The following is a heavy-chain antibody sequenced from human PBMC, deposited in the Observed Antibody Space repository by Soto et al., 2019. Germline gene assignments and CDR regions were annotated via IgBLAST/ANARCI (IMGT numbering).Heavy chain of an antibody. D-gene: IGHD6-6*01. V-gene: IGHV4-30-4*01. CDR3: ARDFLMEYSSSHWFDP. J-gene: IGHJ5*02. Sequence: SETLSLTCTVSGGSISSGDYYWSWIRQPPGKGLEWIGYIYYSGSTYYNPSLKSRVTISVDTSKNQFSLKLSPVTAADTAVYYCARDFLMEYSSSHWFDPWGQGTLVTVSS. CDR1: GGSISSGDYY. CDR2: IYYSGST.